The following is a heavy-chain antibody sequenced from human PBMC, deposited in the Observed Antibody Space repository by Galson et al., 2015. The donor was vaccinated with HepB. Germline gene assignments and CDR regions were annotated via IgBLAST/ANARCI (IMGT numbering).Heavy chain of an antibody. CDR3: ARAGRGNDGDWFDP. CDR1: GFTFRSYA. J-gene: IGHJ5*02. D-gene: IGHD1-1*01. V-gene: IGHV3-30-3*01. CDR2: ISSNGGNK. Sequence: SLSLACAASGFTFRSYAMHWVRQAPGKGLEWVALISSNGGNKYYADSVKGRFTISRDNSKNTLSLQMNSLRPEDTAIYYCARAGRGNDGDWFDPWGQGALVTVSS.